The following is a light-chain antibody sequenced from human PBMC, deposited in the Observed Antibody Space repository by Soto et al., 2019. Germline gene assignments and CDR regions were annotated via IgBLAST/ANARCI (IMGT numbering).Light chain of an antibody. V-gene: IGKV3-15*01. Sequence: EIVMAQSPVILSVSPGERATLSCRASQSVSSKVAWYQQKPGQAPRLLIYGAFTRAAGVPARFSGSGSGTEFTLTISSLQSEDSAVYFCQQYANWPKTFGQGTKVDIK. CDR2: GAF. CDR3: QQYANWPKT. J-gene: IGKJ1*01. CDR1: QSVSSK.